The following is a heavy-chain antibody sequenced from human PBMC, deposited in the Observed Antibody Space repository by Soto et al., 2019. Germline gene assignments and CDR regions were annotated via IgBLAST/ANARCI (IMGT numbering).Heavy chain of an antibody. Sequence: GGSLRLSCAASGFTFSNAWMNWVRQAPGKGLEWVGRIKSKTDGGTTDYAAPVKGRFTISRDDSKNTLYLQMNSLKTEDTAVYYCTTRLTSNWNYFDYWGQGTLVTVSS. CDR2: IKSKTDGGTT. CDR3: TTRLTSNWNYFDY. V-gene: IGHV3-15*07. CDR1: GFTFSNAW. J-gene: IGHJ4*02. D-gene: IGHD1-20*01.